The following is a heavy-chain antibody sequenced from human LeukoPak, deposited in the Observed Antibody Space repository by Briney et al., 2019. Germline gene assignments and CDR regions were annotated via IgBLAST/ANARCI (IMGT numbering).Heavy chain of an antibody. CDR1: GGTFSSYA. CDR3: AREIRSYGDYRWVSYFDY. CDR2: IIPIFGTA. V-gene: IGHV1-69*06. Sequence: ASVKVSCKASGGTFSSYAISWVRQAPGQGLEWMGGIIPIFGTANYAQKFQGRVTITADKSTSTAYMELSSLRSEDTAVYYCAREIRSYGDYRWVSYFDYWGQGTLVTVSS. J-gene: IGHJ4*02. D-gene: IGHD4-17*01.